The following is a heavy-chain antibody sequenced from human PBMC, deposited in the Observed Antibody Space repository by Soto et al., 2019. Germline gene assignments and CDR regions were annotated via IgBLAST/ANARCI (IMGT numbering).Heavy chain of an antibody. V-gene: IGHV4-34*10. CDR1: GSSLGGYY. CDR2: IYHTVST. Sequence: SATLSLTCGVSGSSLGGYYWSWIRQPPGKGLEWIGEIYHTVSTNYNPSLKSRVTISVATAKNQLYLKLSPMSAADTAMYYYACGTYEDIWSGDSFDSWGQGILVTVSS. J-gene: IGHJ4*02. CDR3: ACGTYEDIWSGDSFDS. D-gene: IGHD3-3*01.